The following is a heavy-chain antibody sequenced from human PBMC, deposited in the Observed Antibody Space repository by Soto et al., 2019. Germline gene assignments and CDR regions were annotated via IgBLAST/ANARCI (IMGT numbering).Heavy chain of an antibody. Sequence: SGTLALTCPVSCGSSSSYYWGWIRQPPGKGLEWIGYIYYSGSTYYNPSLKSRVTISVDTSKNQFSLKLSSVTAADTAVYYCARAQGSGFLVSWGQGTLVTVSS. J-gene: IGHJ4*02. D-gene: IGHD3-10*01. CDR1: CGSSSSYY. CDR3: ARAQGSGFLVS. CDR2: IYYSGST. V-gene: IGHV4-59*08.